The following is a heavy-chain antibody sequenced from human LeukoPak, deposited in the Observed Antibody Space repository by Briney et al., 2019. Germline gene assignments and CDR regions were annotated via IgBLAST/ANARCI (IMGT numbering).Heavy chain of an antibody. CDR3: ANPTLTTVMY. CDR1: GFTFSSYA. D-gene: IGHD4-17*01. Sequence: GGSLRLSCAASGFTFSSYAMSWVRQAPGKGLEWVSAVSGSGGSTYYADSVKGRFTISRDNSKNTPYLQMNSLRAEDTAVYYCANPTLTTVMYWGQGTLVTVSS. CDR2: VSGSGGST. J-gene: IGHJ4*02. V-gene: IGHV3-23*01.